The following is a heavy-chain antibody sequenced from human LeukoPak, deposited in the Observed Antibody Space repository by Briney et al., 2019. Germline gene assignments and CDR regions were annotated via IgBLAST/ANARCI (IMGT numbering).Heavy chain of an antibody. CDR3: ARVGSGRSY. CDR2: INPNSGGT. V-gene: IGHV1-2*02. J-gene: IGHJ4*02. Sequence: ASVKVSCKASGYSFTGYYLRWVRQAPGQGLEWMGWINPNSGGTNYAQKFQGRVTMTRDTSISTAYMEVNRLISDDPAVYFCARVGSGRSYWGQGTLVTVSS. CDR1: GYSFTGYY. D-gene: IGHD3-10*01.